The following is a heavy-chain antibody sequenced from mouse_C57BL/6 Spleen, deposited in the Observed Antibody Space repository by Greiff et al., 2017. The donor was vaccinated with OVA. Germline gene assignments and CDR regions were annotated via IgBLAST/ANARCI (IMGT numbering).Heavy chain of an antibody. Sequence: VQLQQSGAELVRPGASVKLSCTASGFTITDDYMHWVKQRPEQGLEWIGWIDPENGDTEYASKFQGKATITADPSSNTAYLQLSSLTSEDTAVYYCTRTGDQAWFAYWGQGTLVTVSA. V-gene: IGHV14-4*01. CDR2: IDPENGDT. J-gene: IGHJ3*01. D-gene: IGHD3-3*01. CDR3: TRTGDQAWFAY. CDR1: GFTITDDY.